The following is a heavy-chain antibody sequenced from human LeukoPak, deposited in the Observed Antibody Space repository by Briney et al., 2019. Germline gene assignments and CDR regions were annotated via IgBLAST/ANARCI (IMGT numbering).Heavy chain of an antibody. J-gene: IGHJ5*02. CDR2: IYYSGST. V-gene: IGHV4-39*07. CDR3: ARAVADTAMGTDWFDP. D-gene: IGHD5-18*01. Sequence: PSETLSLTCTVSGGSISSSSYYWGWIRQPPGKGLEWIGSIYYSGSTYYNPSLKSRVTISVDTSKNQFSLKLSSVTAADTAVYYCARAVADTAMGTDWFDPWGQGTLVTVSS. CDR1: GGSISSSSYY.